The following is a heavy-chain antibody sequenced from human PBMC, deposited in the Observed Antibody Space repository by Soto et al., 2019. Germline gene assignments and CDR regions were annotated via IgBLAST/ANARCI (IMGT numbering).Heavy chain of an antibody. J-gene: IGHJ6*02. Sequence: SETLSLTCTVSGGSISNGHYYWSWIRQPPGKGLEWIGYIYYSGSTYYNPSLKSRVTISVDTSKNQFSLKLSSVTAADTAVYYCARVQLSSLYYYYGMDVWGQGITVTVS. D-gene: IGHD5-18*01. CDR2: IYYSGST. CDR1: GGSISNGHYY. CDR3: ARVQLSSLYYYYGMDV. V-gene: IGHV4-30-4*01.